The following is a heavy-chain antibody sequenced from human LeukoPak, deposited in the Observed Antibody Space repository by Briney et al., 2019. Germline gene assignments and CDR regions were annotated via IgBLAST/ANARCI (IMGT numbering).Heavy chain of an antibody. Sequence: TXSLXXXXXXGSFSGYYWSWIRQPPGKGLEWIGEINHSGNTNYNPSLKSRVTISVDTSKNQFSLKLSSVTAADTAVYYCARNFLRRNWDWFDPWGQGTLVTVSS. CDR1: XGSFSGYY. V-gene: IGHV4-34*01. D-gene: IGHD5-12*01. CDR2: INHSGNT. J-gene: IGHJ5*02. CDR3: ARNFLRRNWDWFDP.